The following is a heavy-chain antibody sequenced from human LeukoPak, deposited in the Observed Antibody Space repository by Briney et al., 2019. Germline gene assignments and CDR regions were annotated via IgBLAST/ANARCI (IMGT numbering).Heavy chain of an antibody. J-gene: IGHJ5*02. D-gene: IGHD3-10*01. CDR1: GGSISSSSYY. CDR3: AGHEIRIYYGSGTLNWFDP. CDR2: IYYSGST. V-gene: IGHV4-39*01. Sequence: SETLSLTCTVSGGSISSSSYYWGWIRQPPGKGLEWIGSIYYSGSTYYNPSLKSRVTISVDTSKNQFSLKLNSVTAADTAVYYCAGHEIRIYYGSGTLNWFDPWGQGTLVTVSS.